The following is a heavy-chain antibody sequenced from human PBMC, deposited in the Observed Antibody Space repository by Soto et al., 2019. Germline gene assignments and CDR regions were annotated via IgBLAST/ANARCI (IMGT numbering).Heavy chain of an antibody. CDR2: IKSKTDGGTT. CDR3: TTAPLRHY. J-gene: IGHJ4*02. Sequence: WWSLRLSCSASVFTFNNAWMSWFRQAPGKGLEWVGRIKSKTDGGTTDYAAPVKGRFTISRDDSKNTLYLQMNSLKTEDTAVYYCTTAPLRHYWGQGTLVTVSS. CDR1: VFTFNNAW. V-gene: IGHV3-15*01.